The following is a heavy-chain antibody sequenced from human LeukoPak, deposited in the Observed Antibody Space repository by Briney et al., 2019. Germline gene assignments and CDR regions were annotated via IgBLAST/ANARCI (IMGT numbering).Heavy chain of an antibody. CDR1: GGTFSSYA. Sequence: ASVNVSCKASGGTFSSYAISWVRQAPGQGLEWRGGIIPIFGTANYAQKFQGRVTITADESTSTAYMELSSLRSEDTAVYYCARGPIYGPYYYYYYMDVWGKGTTVTVSS. D-gene: IGHD4-17*01. J-gene: IGHJ6*03. CDR3: ARGPIYGPYYYYYYMDV. V-gene: IGHV1-69*13. CDR2: IIPIFGTA.